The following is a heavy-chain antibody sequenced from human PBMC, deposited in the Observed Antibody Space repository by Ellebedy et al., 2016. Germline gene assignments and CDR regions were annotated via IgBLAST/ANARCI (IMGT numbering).Heavy chain of an antibody. J-gene: IGHJ3*02. CDR2: IGTAGDT. CDR1: GFTFSSYD. Sequence: GESLKISXAASGFTFSSYDMHWVRQATGKGLEWVSAIGTAGDTYYPGSVKGRFTISRENAKNSLYLQMNSLRAGDTAVYYCAASGYSYGLDAFDIWGQGTMVTVSS. CDR3: AASGYSYGLDAFDI. D-gene: IGHD5-18*01. V-gene: IGHV3-13*01.